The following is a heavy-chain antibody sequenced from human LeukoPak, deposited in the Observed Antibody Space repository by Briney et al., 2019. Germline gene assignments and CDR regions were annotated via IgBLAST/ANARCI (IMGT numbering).Heavy chain of an antibody. J-gene: IGHJ6*03. V-gene: IGHV3-30*18. D-gene: IGHD2-2*01. CDR1: GFTFSDYA. CDR2: ISYDGSNK. Sequence: GGSLRLSCVASGFTFSDYAMHWVRQAPGTGLEWVAVISYDGSNKYYADSVKGRFTISRDSSKTTMYLQMNSLRAEDTAVYYCAKDGRYCSSTSCYQYYYYYYMDVWGKGTTVTVSS. CDR3: AKDGRYCSSTSCYQYYYYYYMDV.